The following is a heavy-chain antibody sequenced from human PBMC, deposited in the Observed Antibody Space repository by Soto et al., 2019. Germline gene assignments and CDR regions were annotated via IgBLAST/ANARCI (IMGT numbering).Heavy chain of an antibody. D-gene: IGHD5-12*01. V-gene: IGHV4-31*03. CDR2: IYYSGST. Sequence: SETLSLTCTVSGGSISSGGYYWSWIRQHPGKGLEWIGYIYYSGSTYYNPSLKSRVTISVDTSKNQFSLKLSSVTAADTAVYYCARGYGYDPGLAFDIWGQGTMVTVSS. J-gene: IGHJ3*02. CDR1: GGSISSGGYY. CDR3: ARGYGYDPGLAFDI.